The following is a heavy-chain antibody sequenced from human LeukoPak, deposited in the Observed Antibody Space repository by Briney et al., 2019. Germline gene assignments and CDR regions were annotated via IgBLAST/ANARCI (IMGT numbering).Heavy chain of an antibody. J-gene: IGHJ6*02. CDR1: GGTFSSYA. CDR2: IIPIFGTA. D-gene: IGHD6-13*01. CDR3: ARVLAAADPHYYYGMDV. V-gene: IGHV1-69*13. Sequence: GASVKVSCKASGGTFSSYAISWVRQAPGQGLEWMGGIIPIFGTANYAQKFQGRVTITADESTSTAYMELSSLRSEDTAVYYCARVLAAADPHYYYGMDVWGQGTTVTVSS.